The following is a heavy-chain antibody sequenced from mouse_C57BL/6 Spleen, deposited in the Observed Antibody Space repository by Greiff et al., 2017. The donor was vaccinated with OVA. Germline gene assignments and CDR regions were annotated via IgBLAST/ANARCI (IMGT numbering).Heavy chain of an antibody. CDR1: GYTFTSYW. V-gene: IGHV1-80*01. D-gene: IGHD1-1*01. Sequence: VKLQQPGTELVKPGASVKLSCKASGYTFTSYWMHWVKQRPGQGLEWIGQIYPGDGDTNYNGKFKGKATLTADKSSSTAYMQLSSLTSEDSAVYFCARSRYYGSSYAMDYWGQGTSVTVSS. CDR3: ARSRYYGSSYAMDY. J-gene: IGHJ4*01. CDR2: IYPGDGDT.